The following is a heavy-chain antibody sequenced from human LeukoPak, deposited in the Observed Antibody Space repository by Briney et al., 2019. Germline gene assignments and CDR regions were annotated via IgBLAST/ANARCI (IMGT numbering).Heavy chain of an antibody. CDR1: GFTFSSYW. Sequence: GGSLRLSCAASGFTFSSYWMHWVRQAPGKGLEWVSAISGSIDNGDNTYYADSVKGQFTISRDNSKNTLYLQMNSLRAEDAAVYYCAKSGSSSWYLDYWGQGTLVTVSS. CDR3: AKSGSSSWYLDY. CDR2: ISGSIDNGDNT. D-gene: IGHD6-13*01. V-gene: IGHV3-23*01. J-gene: IGHJ4*02.